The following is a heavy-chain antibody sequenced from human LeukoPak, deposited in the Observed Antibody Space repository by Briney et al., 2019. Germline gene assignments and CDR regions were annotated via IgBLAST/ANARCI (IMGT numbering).Heavy chain of an antibody. CDR3: ARYIVATNDALDI. Sequence: SGGSLRLSCAASGFTFRNYWMSWVRQAPGKGLEWVANIKEDGSEKYYVDSVKGRFSISRENAQNSLYLQMNSLRAVDTAVYYCARYIVATNDALDIWGQGTMVTVSS. D-gene: IGHD5-12*01. CDR2: IKEDGSEK. J-gene: IGHJ3*02. CDR1: GFTFRNYW. V-gene: IGHV3-7*01.